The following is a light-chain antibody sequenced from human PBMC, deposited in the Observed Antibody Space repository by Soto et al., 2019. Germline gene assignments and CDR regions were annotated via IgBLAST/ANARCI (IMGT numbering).Light chain of an antibody. CDR1: SSNIGTSS. CDR2: TND. V-gene: IGLV1-44*01. Sequence: QSVVTQPPSASGTRGQTVTQSCSRSSSNIGTSSVHWYKHLPGTAPKPLIYTNDQRPSGVPDRFSGSKSGTSASLAISGLQSEDEADYYCAVWDDSLNGHVFGAGTKVTVL. J-gene: IGLJ1*01. CDR3: AVWDDSLNGHV.